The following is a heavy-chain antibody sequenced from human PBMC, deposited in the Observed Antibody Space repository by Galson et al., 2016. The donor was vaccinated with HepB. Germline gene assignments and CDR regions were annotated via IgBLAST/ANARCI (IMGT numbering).Heavy chain of an antibody. J-gene: IGHJ3*02. V-gene: IGHV1-18*01. CDR3: ARSDGEI. Sequence: SVKVSCKASGYTFATYGITWVRQAPGQGLEWLGWIRVYNERTDYAHKFQGRVTMTTDTSTNTAYMDLRSLRSDDTAVYYCARSDGEIWGQGTLVTDSS. CDR1: GYTFATYG. D-gene: IGHD5-24*01. CDR2: IRVYNERT.